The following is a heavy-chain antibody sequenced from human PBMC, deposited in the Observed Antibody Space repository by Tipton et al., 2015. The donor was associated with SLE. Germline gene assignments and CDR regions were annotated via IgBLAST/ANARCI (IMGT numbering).Heavy chain of an antibody. Sequence: TLSLTCAVSGYSISSGFYWGWIRQPPGKGLEWIGTIYLSGSTYYNPSLKSRVTISVDTSKNQFSLKLSSVTAADTAVYYCARPMYSSSWYLAFDIWGQGTMVTVSS. D-gene: IGHD6-13*01. CDR1: GYSISSGFY. CDR3: ARPMYSSSWYLAFDI. CDR2: IYLSGST. J-gene: IGHJ3*02. V-gene: IGHV4-38-2*01.